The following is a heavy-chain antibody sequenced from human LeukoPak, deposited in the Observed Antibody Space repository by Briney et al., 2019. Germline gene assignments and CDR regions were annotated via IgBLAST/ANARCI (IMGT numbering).Heavy chain of an antibody. V-gene: IGHV3-53*01. CDR3: ARSPPRIVGATYIDY. J-gene: IGHJ4*02. D-gene: IGHD1-26*01. CDR2: IYSGGST. Sequence: GGSLRLSCAAFGFTVSSNYMSWVRQVPGRGLEWVSVIYSGGSTYYADSVKGRFTISRDNSKNTLYLQMNSLRAEDTAVYYCARSPPRIVGATYIDYWGQGTLVTVSS. CDR1: GFTVSSNY.